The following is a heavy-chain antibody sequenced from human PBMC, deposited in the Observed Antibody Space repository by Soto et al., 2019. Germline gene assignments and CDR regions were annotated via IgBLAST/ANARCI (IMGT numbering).Heavy chain of an antibody. CDR1: EFTFSGRS. D-gene: IGHD3-10*01. V-gene: IGHV3-74*01. CDR2: IDKVGTDS. Sequence: EVQLVESGGGLVQPGGSLRLSCAASEFTFSGRSVHWVRQAPGKGRVWVSGIDKVGTDSTYADSVKGRFTSSRDNAKNTVYLQMTSLRVEETAVYYCARGWFGPDVWGKGTTVTVSS. J-gene: IGHJ6*03. CDR3: ARGWFGPDV.